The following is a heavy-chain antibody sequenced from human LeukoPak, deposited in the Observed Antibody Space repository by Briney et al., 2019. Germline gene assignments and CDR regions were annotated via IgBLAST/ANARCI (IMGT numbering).Heavy chain of an antibody. CDR2: ISSSSSYI. CDR3: ARDLNDFWSGYYSIDY. D-gene: IGHD3-3*01. Sequence: GGSLRLSCAASGFTFSSYSMNWVRQAPGKGLEWVSSISSSSSYIYYADSVKGRFTISGDNSKNTLYLQMNSLRAEDTAVYYCARDLNDFWSGYYSIDYWGQGTLVTVSS. V-gene: IGHV3-21*01. J-gene: IGHJ4*02. CDR1: GFTFSSYS.